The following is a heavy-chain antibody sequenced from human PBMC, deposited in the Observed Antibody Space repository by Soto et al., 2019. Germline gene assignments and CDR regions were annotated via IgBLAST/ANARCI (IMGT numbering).Heavy chain of an antibody. CDR3: ARGGRSGRGPTKYYFDY. CDR1: GYTFTVYY. Sequence: GASVKVSCKASGYTFTVYYMHWVRQAPGQGLEWMGWINPNSGGTNYAQKFQGWVTMTRDTPISTAYMELSRLRSDDTAVYYCARGGRSGRGPTKYYFDYWGQGTLVTVSS. J-gene: IGHJ4*02. V-gene: IGHV1-2*04. D-gene: IGHD3-3*01. CDR2: INPNSGGT.